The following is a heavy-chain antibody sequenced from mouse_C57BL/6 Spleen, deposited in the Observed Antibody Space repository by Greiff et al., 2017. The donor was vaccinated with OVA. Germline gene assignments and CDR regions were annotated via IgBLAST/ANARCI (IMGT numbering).Heavy chain of an antibody. D-gene: IGHD2-4*01. V-gene: IGHV1-69*01. CDR1: GYTFTSYW. CDR3: ARGGYDYDALAWFAY. Sequence: QVQLQQPGAELVMPGASVKLSCKASGYTFTSYWMHWVKQRPGQGLEWIGELDPSDSYTNYNQKFKGKSTFTVDKSSSTAYMQLRSLTSNDSAVYYWARGGYDYDALAWFAYWGKGTLVTVSA. J-gene: IGHJ3*01. CDR2: LDPSDSYT.